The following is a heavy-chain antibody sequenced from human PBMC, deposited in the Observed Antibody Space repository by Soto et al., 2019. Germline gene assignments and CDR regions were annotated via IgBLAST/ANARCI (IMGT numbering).Heavy chain of an antibody. CDR1: GGTFSSYA. V-gene: IGHV1-69*13. CDR2: IIPIFGTA. D-gene: IGHD5-18*01. J-gene: IGHJ4*02. CDR3: ARSRGDTAMVTGY. Sequence: SVKVSCKASGGTFSSYAISWVRQAPGQGLEWMGGIIPIFGTANYAQKFQGRVTITADESTSTAYMELSSLRSEDTAVYYCARSRGDTAMVTGYWRQGTLVTVSS.